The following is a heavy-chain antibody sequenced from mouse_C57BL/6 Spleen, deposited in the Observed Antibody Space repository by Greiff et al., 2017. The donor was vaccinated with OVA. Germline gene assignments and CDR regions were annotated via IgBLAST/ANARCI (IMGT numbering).Heavy chain of an antibody. J-gene: IGHJ4*01. Sequence: DVQLQESGGGLVQPGGSLKLSCAASGFTFSDYGMAWVRQAPRKGPEWVAFISNLAYSIYYADTVTGRFTMSRDNAKNTRDLEMSSLRSEDTAMYYCARLYDGDYDAMDYWGQGTSVTVSS. D-gene: IGHD2-3*01. CDR1: GFTFSDYG. V-gene: IGHV5-15*01. CDR2: ISNLAYSI. CDR3: ARLYDGDYDAMDY.